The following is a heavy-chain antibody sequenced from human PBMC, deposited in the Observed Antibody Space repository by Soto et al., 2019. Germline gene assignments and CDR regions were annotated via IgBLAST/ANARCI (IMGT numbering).Heavy chain of an antibody. Sequence: PGESLKISCKGSGYSFTSYWISWVRQMPGKGLEWMGIIYPGDSDTRYSPSFQGQVTISADKSISTAYLQWSSLKASDTAMYYCAGGGVRGVITRTRDYYGMDVWGQGTTVT. CDR1: GYSFTSYW. J-gene: IGHJ6*02. V-gene: IGHV5-51*01. CDR3: AGGGVRGVITRTRDYYGMDV. D-gene: IGHD3-10*01. CDR2: IYPGDSDT.